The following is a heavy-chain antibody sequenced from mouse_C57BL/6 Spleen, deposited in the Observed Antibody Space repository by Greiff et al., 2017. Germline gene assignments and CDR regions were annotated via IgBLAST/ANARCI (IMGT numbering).Heavy chain of an antibody. CDR2: INPSSGYT. CDR3: ARDGYPAWFAY. D-gene: IGHD2-3*01. Sequence: QVHVKQSGAELARPGASVKMSCKASGYTFTSYTMHWVKQRPGQGLEWIGYINPSSGYTKYNQKFKDKATLTADKSSSTAYMQLSSLTSEDSAVYYCARDGYPAWFAYWGQGTLFTVSA. CDR1: GYTFTSYT. V-gene: IGHV1-4*01. J-gene: IGHJ3*01.